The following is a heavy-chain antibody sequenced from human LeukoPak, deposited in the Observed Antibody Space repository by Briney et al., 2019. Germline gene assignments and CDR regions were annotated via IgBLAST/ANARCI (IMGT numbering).Heavy chain of an antibody. J-gene: IGHJ5*02. D-gene: IGHD3-22*01. Sequence: GGSLRLSCAASGFTFNNYAMSWVRQAPGKGLEWVSALSSSGSSTYYADSVKGRFTISRDNSKNTLYLQMNSLRAEDTAVYYCAKLYDSSGSWFDPWGQGTLVTVSS. CDR3: AKLYDSSGSWFDP. CDR1: GFTFNNYA. CDR2: LSSSGSST. V-gene: IGHV3-23*01.